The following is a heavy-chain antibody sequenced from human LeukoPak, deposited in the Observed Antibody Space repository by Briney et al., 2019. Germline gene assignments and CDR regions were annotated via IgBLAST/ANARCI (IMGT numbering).Heavy chain of an antibody. V-gene: IGHV1-2*04. D-gene: IGHD6-19*01. Sequence: EASAQISSKASGYTFSDYYIHWVRQAPGQGLVWMGWINPNSGGTNYSQKFQGWVTMTRDTSISTAYMDLSRLKSDDTAVYYCASDGGTRGAVAGYFDYWGQGALVSVSS. CDR1: GYTFSDYY. CDR2: INPNSGGT. J-gene: IGHJ4*02. CDR3: ASDGGTRGAVAGYFDY.